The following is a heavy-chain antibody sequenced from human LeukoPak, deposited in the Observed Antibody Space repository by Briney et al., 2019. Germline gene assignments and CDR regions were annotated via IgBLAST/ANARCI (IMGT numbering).Heavy chain of an antibody. Sequence: PSETLSLTCTVSGGSISNYYWSWIRQPPGKGLEWIGYIYYSGSTNYNPSLKSRVTISVDTSKNQFSLKLSSVTAADTAVYFCARSHLGDSSSWWRRLFEYWGQGTLVTVSS. CDR1: GGSISNYY. CDR3: ARSHLGDSSSWWRRLFEY. D-gene: IGHD6-13*01. CDR2: IYYSGST. J-gene: IGHJ4*02. V-gene: IGHV4-59*13.